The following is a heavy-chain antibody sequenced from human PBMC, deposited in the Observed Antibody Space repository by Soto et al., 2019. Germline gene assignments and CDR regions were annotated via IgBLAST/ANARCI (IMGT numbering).Heavy chain of an antibody. CDR2: IFSNDEK. D-gene: IGHD2-2*01. J-gene: IGHJ4*02. V-gene: IGHV2-26*01. CDR1: GISLNNERVG. CDR3: ARAIFRLGYCGSTRCYELDY. Sequence: QVTLKESGPVLVKPTETLTLTCTVSGISLNNERVGVSWIRQSPGKALEWLADIFSNDEKSYSTFLRNRLTISKDTSRGKVFLIMTNMDPVDTGTYFCARAIFRLGYCGSTRCYELDYWGQGTTVTVSS.